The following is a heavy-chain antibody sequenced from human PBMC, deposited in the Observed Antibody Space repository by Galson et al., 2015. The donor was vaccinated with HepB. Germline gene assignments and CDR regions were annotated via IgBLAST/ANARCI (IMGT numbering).Heavy chain of an antibody. CDR3: ARDSYQLSSYSFDY. D-gene: IGHD5-18*01. CDR2: IWYDATNK. V-gene: IGHV3-33*01. CDR1: GFTFSRYD. J-gene: IGHJ4*02. Sequence: SLRLSCAASGFTFSRYDMHWVRQAPGKGLEWVAVIWYDATNKYYADSVKGRFTISRDNSKSTLYLQMNSLRAEDTAVYYCARDSYQLSSYSFDYWGQGTLVTVSS.